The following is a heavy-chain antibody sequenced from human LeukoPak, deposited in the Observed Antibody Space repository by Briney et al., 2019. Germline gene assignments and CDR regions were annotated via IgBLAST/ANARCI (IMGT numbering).Heavy chain of an antibody. D-gene: IGHD3-10*01. CDR2: IWYDGSNK. V-gene: IGHV3-33*08. Sequence: GGSLRLSCAASGFTFSSYGMHWVRQAPGKGLEWAAVIWYDGSNKYYADSVKGRFTTSRDNSKDTLYLQMNSLRAEDTAVYYCARASRYYGSGSYPNWFDPWGQGTLVTVSS. CDR3: ARASRYYGSGSYPNWFDP. J-gene: IGHJ5*02. CDR1: GFTFSSYG.